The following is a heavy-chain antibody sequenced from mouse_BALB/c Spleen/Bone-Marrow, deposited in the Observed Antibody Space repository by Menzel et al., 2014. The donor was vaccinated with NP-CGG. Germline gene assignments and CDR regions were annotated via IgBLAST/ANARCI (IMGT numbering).Heavy chain of an antibody. J-gene: IGHJ2*01. CDR1: GYIFTSYT. D-gene: IGHD6-2*01. CDR3: ARVLRWSLDY. CDR2: INPSSNYT. V-gene: IGHV1-4*01. Sequence: VQLVESGAELARPGASVKMSCKASGYIFTSYTMHWVKQRPGQGLEWIGFINPSSNYTNYNQKFKDKATLTADKSSSTAYMQLSSLTSEDSAVYYCARVLRWSLDYWGQGTTLTVSS.